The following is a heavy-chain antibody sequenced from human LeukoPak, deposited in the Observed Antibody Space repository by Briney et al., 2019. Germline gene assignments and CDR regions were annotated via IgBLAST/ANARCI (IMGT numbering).Heavy chain of an antibody. CDR2: IIPILGIA. V-gene: IGHV1-69*04. J-gene: IGHJ5*02. CDR1: GGIFSSYA. CDR3: ARSPVDDSSGWYEGRWFDP. D-gene: IGHD6-19*01. Sequence: SVKVPCKASGGIFSSYAITGVGQASGQGREWMGRIIPILGIANYAQKFQGRVTITADKSTSTAYMEQSSLRSEDTAVYYCARSPVDDSSGWYEGRWFDPWGQGTLVTVSS.